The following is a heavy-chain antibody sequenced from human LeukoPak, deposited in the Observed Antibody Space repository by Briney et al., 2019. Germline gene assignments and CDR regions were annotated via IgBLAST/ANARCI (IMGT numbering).Heavy chain of an antibody. V-gene: IGHV3-23*01. D-gene: IGHD1-26*01. J-gene: IGHJ4*02. CDR1: GFPFTSYP. CDR3: AKGDSGSYQPFDY. Sequence: GGSLRSSFAAPGFPFTSYPMSWSGKAPGKGLRWASSISGSGGSTNYADSVKGRFTISRDNSKNTLYLQVSRLRAEDTAVYYCAKGDSGSYQPFDYWGQGTLVTVSS. CDR2: ISGSGGST.